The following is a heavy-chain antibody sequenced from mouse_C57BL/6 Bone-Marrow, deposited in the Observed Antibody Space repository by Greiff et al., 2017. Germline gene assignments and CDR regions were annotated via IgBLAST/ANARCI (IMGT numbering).Heavy chain of an antibody. Sequence: QVQLQQPGAELVMPGASVKLSCKASGYTFTSYWMHWVKQRPGQGLEWIGEIDPSDSYTNYHQKFKGKSTLTVDKSSSTAYMQLSSLTSEDSAVYYCARESYDDYYAMDYWGQGTSVTVSS. D-gene: IGHD2-3*01. CDR3: ARESYDDYYAMDY. CDR2: IDPSDSYT. V-gene: IGHV1-69*01. J-gene: IGHJ4*01. CDR1: GYTFTSYW.